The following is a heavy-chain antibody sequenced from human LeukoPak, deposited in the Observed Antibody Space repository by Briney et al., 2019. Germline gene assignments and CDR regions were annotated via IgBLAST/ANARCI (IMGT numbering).Heavy chain of an antibody. CDR1: GFTFSTYA. CDR3: ARVGAEGYCSGGSCYLGYYYYGMDV. D-gene: IGHD2-15*01. J-gene: IGHJ6*02. V-gene: IGHV3-30-3*02. Sequence: GGSPRLSCAASGFTFSTYAMHWVRQAPGKGLEWVAVISYAGGNKYYADSVKGRFTISRDNSKNTLYLQMNSLRAEDTAVYYCARVGAEGYCSGGSCYLGYYYYGMDVWGQGTTVTVSS. CDR2: ISYAGGNK.